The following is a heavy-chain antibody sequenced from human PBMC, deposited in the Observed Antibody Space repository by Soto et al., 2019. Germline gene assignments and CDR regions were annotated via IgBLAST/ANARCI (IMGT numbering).Heavy chain of an antibody. CDR3: ARAQYYFDSSGNRYTCFGP. V-gene: IGHV4-59*01. Sequence: SETLSLTCSVSGGSIRGYYWSWIRQAPGKGLEWIGFINNSGTSKYTPSLKSRVTISVDTSMSLFSLKLTSVTAADTAVYYCARAQYYFDSSGNRYTCFGPWGQGTQVTVSS. CDR2: INNSGTS. CDR1: GGSIRGYY. D-gene: IGHD3-22*01. J-gene: IGHJ5*02.